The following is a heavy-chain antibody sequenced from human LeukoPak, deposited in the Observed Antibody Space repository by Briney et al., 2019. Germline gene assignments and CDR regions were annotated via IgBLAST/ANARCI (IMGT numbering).Heavy chain of an antibody. D-gene: IGHD6-19*01. Sequence: GGSLRLSCVASGFTFSDYSMTWIRQAPGKGLEWVSVITGSDLSTYYADSVRGRFTISRDNSKNTLYLQMNSLRADDTAVYYCAKHRGSGVAGTGGVESWGQGTLVTVSS. CDR1: GFTFSDYS. J-gene: IGHJ4*02. V-gene: IGHV3-23*01. CDR2: ITGSDLST. CDR3: AKHRGSGVAGTGGVES.